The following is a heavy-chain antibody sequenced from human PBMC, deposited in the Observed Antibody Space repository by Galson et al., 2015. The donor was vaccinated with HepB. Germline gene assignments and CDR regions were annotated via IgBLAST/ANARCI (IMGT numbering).Heavy chain of an antibody. CDR1: GFTFSSDG. CDR3: ANDPEGGYGYYPGHFVS. V-gene: IGHV3-30*18. Sequence: SLRLSCAASGFTFSSDGMHWVRQTPGKGLEWVAGISKDGRNKYYAESVKGRSTVSRDNSKNMLYLQINSLRGDDSAIYYCANDPEGGYGYYPGHFVSWGQGTLIAVSS. CDR2: ISKDGRNK. J-gene: IGHJ4*02. D-gene: IGHD4-17*01.